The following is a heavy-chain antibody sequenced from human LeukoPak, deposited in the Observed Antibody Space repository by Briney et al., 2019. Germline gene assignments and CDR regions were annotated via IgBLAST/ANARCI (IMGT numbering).Heavy chain of an antibody. CDR3: ARPGIAVTD. D-gene: IGHD6-19*01. CDR2: ISAYNGNT. Sequence: ASVKVSCKASGYTLTGYYMHWVRQAPGQGLEWMGWISAYNGNTNYAQKLQGRVTMTTDTSTSTAYMELRSLRSDDTAVYYCARPGIAVTDWGQGTLVTVSS. CDR1: GYTLTGYY. V-gene: IGHV1-18*04. J-gene: IGHJ4*02.